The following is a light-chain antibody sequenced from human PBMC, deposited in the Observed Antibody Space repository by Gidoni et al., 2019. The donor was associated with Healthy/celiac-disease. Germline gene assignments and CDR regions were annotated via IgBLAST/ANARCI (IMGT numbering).Light chain of an antibody. CDR2: DAS. V-gene: IGKV1-33*01. J-gene: IGKJ2*04. Sequence: DIQMNQPPSSLSASVGDRVTITCQASQDMSKYLNWYQQKPGKAPKLLIYDASNLETGVPQRLSGSGSGTNFTFTISSLQPEDIATYYCQQYDNLMCSFGQGTKLEIK. CDR3: QQYDNLMCS. CDR1: QDMSKY.